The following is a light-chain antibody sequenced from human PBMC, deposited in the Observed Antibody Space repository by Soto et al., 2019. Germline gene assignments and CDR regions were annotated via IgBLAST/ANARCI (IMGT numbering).Light chain of an antibody. CDR2: WAS. Sequence: SPLSCKSTLSLLFHARDYLAWYQQKSGRPPKLLLYWASKRESGIPDRFVGSGSGTSFTLTINPLQSEDVAVYYCQQYFTTPLTFGGGTRLEIK. CDR1: LSLLFHARDY. J-gene: IGKJ4*01. V-gene: IGKV4-1*01. CDR3: QQYFTTPLT.